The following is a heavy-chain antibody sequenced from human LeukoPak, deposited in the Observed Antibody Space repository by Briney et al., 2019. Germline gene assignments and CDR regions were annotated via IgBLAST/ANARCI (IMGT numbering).Heavy chain of an antibody. V-gene: IGHV3-7*01. D-gene: IGHD3-3*01. CDR2: IKHDGSEK. CDR1: GFIFTNYF. J-gene: IGHJ4*02. Sequence: GGSLRLSCAASGFIFTNYFMSWVRQAPGKGLEWVASIKHDGSEKYYVDSVRGRFTISRDYTMNSLYLQMSSLRAEDTAVYYCATDRGWRTGGYYLYYFEYWGQGTLVTYSS. CDR3: ATDRGWRTGGYYLYYFEY.